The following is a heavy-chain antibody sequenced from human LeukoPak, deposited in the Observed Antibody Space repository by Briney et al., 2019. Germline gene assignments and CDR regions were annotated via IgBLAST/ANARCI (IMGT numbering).Heavy chain of an antibody. CDR1: GFTFINYA. Sequence: GSLGLSCAASGFTFINYAMSWVRQAPGKGLKWVSTINNNGADTYYADSVKGRFTISRDNSYNTVSLQMNSLRDEDTGVYYCAKGFRTGVGPYVGYHYYMDVWGKGATVTVSS. CDR3: AKGFRTGVGPYVGYHYYMDV. V-gene: IGHV3-23*01. D-gene: IGHD1-26*01. CDR2: INNNGADT. J-gene: IGHJ6*03.